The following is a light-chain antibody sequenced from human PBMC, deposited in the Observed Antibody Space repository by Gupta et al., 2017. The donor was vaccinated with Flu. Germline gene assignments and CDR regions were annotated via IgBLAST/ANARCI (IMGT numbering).Light chain of an antibody. J-gene: IGLJ3*02. CDR1: ALPKQY. CDR3: HSADNSGTYPWV. V-gene: IGLV3-25*02. Sequence: YELTQPPSMTVSPGQTATITCSGDALPKQYSYWYQQKAGQAPILMIFKDSERPSGIAERFSGSTSGTIVTLTINTIQAEDEADDDCHSADNSGTYPWVFGGGTKLTVL. CDR2: KDS.